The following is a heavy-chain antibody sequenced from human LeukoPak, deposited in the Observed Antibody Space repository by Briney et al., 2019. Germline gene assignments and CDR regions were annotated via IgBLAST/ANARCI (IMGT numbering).Heavy chain of an antibody. CDR2: ISYDGSNK. Sequence: GGSLRLSCAASNFMFSNYDMNWARQAPGKGLEWVAVISYDGSNKYYADSVKGRFTISRGNSKNTLYLQMNSLRAEDTAVYYCARDEVAVANFFDYWGQGTLVTVPS. D-gene: IGHD6-19*01. CDR1: NFMFSNYD. CDR3: ARDEVAVANFFDY. J-gene: IGHJ4*02. V-gene: IGHV3-30*19.